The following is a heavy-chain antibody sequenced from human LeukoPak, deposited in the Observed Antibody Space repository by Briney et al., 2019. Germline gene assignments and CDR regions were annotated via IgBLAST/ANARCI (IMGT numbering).Heavy chain of an antibody. D-gene: IGHD6-19*01. CDR3: AKVRGTYSSGYYFDS. V-gene: IGHV3-9*01. J-gene: IGHJ4*02. CDR1: GFTFDAYA. Sequence: GGSLRLSCAASGFTFDAYAMHWVRQAPGKGLEWLSIISWNSGYIDYADSVKGRFNIYRDNAKNSLFLQMDSLRTEETAFYYCAKVRGTYSSGYYFDSWGQGTLVTVSS. CDR2: ISWNSGYI.